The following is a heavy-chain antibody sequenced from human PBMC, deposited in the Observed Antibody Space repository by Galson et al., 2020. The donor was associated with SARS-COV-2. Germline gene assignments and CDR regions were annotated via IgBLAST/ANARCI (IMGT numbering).Heavy chain of an antibody. Sequence: TGGSLRLSCAASGFTFSNAWMSWVRQAPGKGLEWVGRIKSRGDGGTTDYAVPVKGRFSISRDDSKNTLYLQMNSLKSEDTAVYYCTTRTMRVGQSNFDYWGQGTLVTVSS. D-gene: IGHD2-2*01. J-gene: IGHJ4*02. V-gene: IGHV3-15*01. CDR3: TTRTMRVGQSNFDY. CDR1: GFTFSNAW. CDR2: IKSRGDGGTT.